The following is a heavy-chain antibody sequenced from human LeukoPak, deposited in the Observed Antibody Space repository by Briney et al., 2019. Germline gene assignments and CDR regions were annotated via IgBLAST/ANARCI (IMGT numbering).Heavy chain of an antibody. CDR3: ARGGEGPDYYDSSGYYYDY. Sequence: SETLSLTCTVSGGSISSYYWSWVRQPPGKGVEWIGYIYYSGSTNYNPSLKSRVTISVDTSKNQFSLKLSSVTAADTAVYYCARGGEGPDYYDSSGYYYDYWGQGTLVTVSS. CDR1: GGSISSYY. J-gene: IGHJ4*02. V-gene: IGHV4-59*01. CDR2: IYYSGST. D-gene: IGHD3-22*01.